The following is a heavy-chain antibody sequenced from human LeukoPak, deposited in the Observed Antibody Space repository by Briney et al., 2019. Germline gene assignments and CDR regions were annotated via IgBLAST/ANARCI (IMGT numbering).Heavy chain of an antibody. V-gene: IGHV3-30*02. Sequence: PGGSLRLSCAASGFTFSSYGMHWVRQAPGKGLEWVAFIRYDGSNKYYADSVKGRFTISRDNSKNTLYLQMNSLRAEDTAVYYCAKEGGPLRYFDWLPTGYFDYWGQGTLVTVSS. CDR1: GFTFSSYG. CDR2: IRYDGSNK. CDR3: AKEGGPLRYFDWLPTGYFDY. D-gene: IGHD3-9*01. J-gene: IGHJ4*02.